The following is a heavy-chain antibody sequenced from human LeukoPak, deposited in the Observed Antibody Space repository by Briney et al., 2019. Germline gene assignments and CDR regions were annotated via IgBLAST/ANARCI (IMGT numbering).Heavy chain of an antibody. CDR1: GGTISSYA. D-gene: IGHD3-22*01. V-gene: IGHV1-69*01. CDR2: IIPIFGTA. Sequence: GASVKVSCKASGGTISSYAISWVRQAPGQGLEWMGGIIPIFGTANYAQKFQGRVTITADESTSTAYMELSSLRSEDTAVYYCARGHDSSGYLYYYYYMDVWGKGTTVTVSS. CDR3: ARGHDSSGYLYYYYYMDV. J-gene: IGHJ6*03.